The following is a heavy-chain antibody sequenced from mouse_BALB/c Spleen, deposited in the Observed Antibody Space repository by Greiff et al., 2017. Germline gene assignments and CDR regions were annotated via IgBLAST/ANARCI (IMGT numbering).Heavy chain of an antibody. D-gene: IGHD2-4*01. CDR3: AGDYGYWYFDV. CDR1: GYSITSDYA. J-gene: IGHJ1*01. CDR2: ISYSGST. V-gene: IGHV3-2*02. Sequence: DVKLVESGPGLVKPSQSLSLTCTVTGYSITSDYAWNWIRQFPGNKLEWMGYISYSGSTSYNPSLKSRISITRDTSKNQFFLQLNSVTTEDTATYYCAGDYGYWYFDVWGAGTTVTVSS.